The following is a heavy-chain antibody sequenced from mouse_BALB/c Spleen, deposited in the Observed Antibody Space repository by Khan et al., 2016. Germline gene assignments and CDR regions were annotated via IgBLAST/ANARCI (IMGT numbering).Heavy chain of an antibody. CDR1: GFTFSSFG. V-gene: IGHV5-17*02. J-gene: IGHJ4*01. CDR2: ISSGSNTI. CDR3: ARTYDSYAMDY. Sequence: EVELVESGGGLVQPGGSRKLSCAASGFTFSSFGMHWVRQASEKGLEWVAYISSGSNTIYYADTVKGRFTVSRDNPKNTLFLQMTSLRSEDTAMYHCARTYDSYAMDYWGQGTSVTVSS.